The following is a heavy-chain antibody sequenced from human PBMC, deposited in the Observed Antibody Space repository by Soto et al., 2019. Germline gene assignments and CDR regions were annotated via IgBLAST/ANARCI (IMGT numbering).Heavy chain of an antibody. V-gene: IGHV3-9*01. D-gene: IGHD6-19*01. CDR2: ISWNSGSI. CDR1: GFTFDDYA. Sequence: SLRLSCAASGFTFDDYAMHWVRQAPGKGLEWVSGISWNSGSIGYADSVKGRFTISRDNAKNSLYLQMNSLRAEDTALYYCAKDINPNLSSGWPHDAFDIWGQGTMVTVSS. CDR3: AKDINPNLSSGWPHDAFDI. J-gene: IGHJ3*02.